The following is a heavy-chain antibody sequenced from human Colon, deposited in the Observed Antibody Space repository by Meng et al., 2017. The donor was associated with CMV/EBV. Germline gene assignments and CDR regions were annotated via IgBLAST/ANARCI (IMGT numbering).Heavy chain of an antibody. Sequence: QRGAAWLLTPSETLSLTFAVYGESFRVYSWTWIRHPPGRGPEWIGESYYTGSTNYSPSLKSRVTISLDTSKNQFSLKLNSVTAADTAVYYCARATKSSCWEVLDYWGHGTLVTVSS. D-gene: IGHD2-2*01. CDR2: SYYTGST. V-gene: IGHV4-34*01. J-gene: IGHJ4*01. CDR1: GESFRVYS. CDR3: ARATKSSCWEVLDY.